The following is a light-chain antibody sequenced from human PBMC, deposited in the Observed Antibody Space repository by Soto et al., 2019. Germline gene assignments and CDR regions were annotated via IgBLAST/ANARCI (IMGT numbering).Light chain of an antibody. CDR1: QSISSW. V-gene: IGKV1-5*01. Sequence: DIQMTQSPSTLSASVGDRVTITCRASQSISSWLAWYQQKPGKAPKFLIYDASNLESGVPSRFSGSGSGTEFTLTISSLQPDDFATYYCQHYKMYSPWTFGQGTKVDIK. CDR3: QHYKMYSPWT. J-gene: IGKJ1*01. CDR2: DAS.